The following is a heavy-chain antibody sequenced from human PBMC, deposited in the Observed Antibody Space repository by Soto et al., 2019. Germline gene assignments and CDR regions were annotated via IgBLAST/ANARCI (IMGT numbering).Heavy chain of an antibody. CDR3: ATAGYSYGDYYGMDV. Sequence: QVQLVQSGAEVKKPGASVKVSCKASGYTFTSYDINWVRQATGQGLEWMGWNPNSGNTGYAQKFQGRVTMTRNTSISTAYMELSSLRSEDTAVYYCATAGYSYGDYYGMDVWGQGTTVTVSS. CDR1: GYTFTSYD. V-gene: IGHV1-8*01. D-gene: IGHD5-18*01. J-gene: IGHJ6*02. CDR2: NPNSGNT.